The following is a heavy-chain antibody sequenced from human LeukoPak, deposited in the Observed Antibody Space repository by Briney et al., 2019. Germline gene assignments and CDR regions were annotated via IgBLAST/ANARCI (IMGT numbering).Heavy chain of an antibody. CDR2: IWYDGSNK. CDR3: ASSSSSVNY. Sequence: GGSLRLSCAASGFTFSDYWIHWVRQAPGKGLEWVAVIWYDGSNKYYADSVKGRFTISRDNSKNTLYLQMNSLRAEDTAVYYCASSSSSVNYWGQGTLVTVSS. D-gene: IGHD6-13*01. J-gene: IGHJ4*02. V-gene: IGHV3-33*08. CDR1: GFTFSDYW.